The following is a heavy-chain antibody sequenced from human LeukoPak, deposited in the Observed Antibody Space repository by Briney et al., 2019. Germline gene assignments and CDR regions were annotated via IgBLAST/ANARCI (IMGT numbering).Heavy chain of an antibody. J-gene: IGHJ4*02. CDR2: LNSDGSST. V-gene: IGHV3-74*01. D-gene: IGHD5-18*01. Sequence: PGGSLRLSCAASGFSFSSYWMHWVRQAPGKGLVWVSRLNSDGSSTTYADSVKGRFTISRDNAKNTLYLQMNSLRAEDTAVYYCARDLGIQLSEYYFDYWGQGTLVTVSS. CDR3: ARDLGIQLSEYYFDY. CDR1: GFSFSSYW.